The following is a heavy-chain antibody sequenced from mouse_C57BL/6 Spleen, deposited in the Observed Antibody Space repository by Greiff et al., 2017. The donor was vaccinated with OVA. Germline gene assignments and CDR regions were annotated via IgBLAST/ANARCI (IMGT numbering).Heavy chain of an antibody. CDR2: ISSGGDYI. CDR1: GFTFSSYA. D-gene: IGHD1-1*01. J-gene: IGHJ3*01. Sequence: EVKLMESGEGLVKPGGSLKLSCAASGFTFSSYAMSWVRQTPEKRLEWVAYISSGGDYIYYADTVKGRFTISRDNARNTLYLQMSSLKSEDTAMYYCTRESDYYGSSRWFAYWGQGTLVTVSA. V-gene: IGHV5-9-1*02. CDR3: TRESDYYGSSRWFAY.